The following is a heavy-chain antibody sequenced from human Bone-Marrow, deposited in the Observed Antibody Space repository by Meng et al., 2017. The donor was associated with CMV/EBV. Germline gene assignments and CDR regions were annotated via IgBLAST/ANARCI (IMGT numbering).Heavy chain of an antibody. CDR3: ARSTLVGGIDY. CDR1: GGSISSGGYY. J-gene: IGHJ4*02. D-gene: IGHD2-15*01. V-gene: IGHV4-31*03. Sequence: SETLSLTCTVSGGSISSGGYYWSWIRQHPGKGLEWIGYIYYSGSTYYNPSLKSRVTISVDTSKNQFSLKLSSVTAADTAVYYCARSTLVGGIDYWGQGTLVTVSS. CDR2: IYYSGST.